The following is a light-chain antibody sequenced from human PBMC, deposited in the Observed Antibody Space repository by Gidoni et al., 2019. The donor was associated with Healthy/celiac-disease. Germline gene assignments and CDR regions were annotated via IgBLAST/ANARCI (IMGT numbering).Light chain of an antibody. CDR1: QSVSSN. V-gene: IGKV3-15*01. Sequence: EIVVTQSLAILSVSPGERATLSCRASQSVSSNLAWYQQKPGQAPRLLIYGASTRATGIPARFSGSGSGTEFTLTISSLQSEDFAVYYCQQYNNWPPGTFGQGTKVEIK. CDR2: GAS. J-gene: IGKJ1*01. CDR3: QQYNNWPPGT.